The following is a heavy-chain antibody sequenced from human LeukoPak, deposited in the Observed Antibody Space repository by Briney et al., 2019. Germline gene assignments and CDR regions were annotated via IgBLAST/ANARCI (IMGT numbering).Heavy chain of an antibody. Sequence: GGSLRLSCVASGFTFTKCAMSWIRQAPGKGLEWVAIITATGDTAYYADSVKGRFTISRDNSRNTVYMQMDSLRAEDTAIYYCAGDRNSDWYSPLDYWGQGSQVTVSA. V-gene: IGHV3-23*01. D-gene: IGHD6-19*01. J-gene: IGHJ4*02. CDR2: ITATGDTA. CDR1: GFTFTKCA. CDR3: AGDRNSDWYSPLDY.